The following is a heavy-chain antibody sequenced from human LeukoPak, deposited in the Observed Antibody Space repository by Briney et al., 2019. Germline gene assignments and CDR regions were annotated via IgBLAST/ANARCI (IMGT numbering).Heavy chain of an antibody. D-gene: IGHD5-24*01. CDR1: GFAVSSNY. CDR3: ARLPLTARLHLEY. CDR2: IKEDGSEK. Sequence: PGGSLRLSCVASGFAVSSNYMSWVRQAPGKGLEWVANIKEDGSEKYYVDFVKGRFTISRDNAKNSLYLQMNSLRVEDTAVYYCARLPLTARLHLEYWGQGTLVTVSS. V-gene: IGHV3-7*05. J-gene: IGHJ4*02.